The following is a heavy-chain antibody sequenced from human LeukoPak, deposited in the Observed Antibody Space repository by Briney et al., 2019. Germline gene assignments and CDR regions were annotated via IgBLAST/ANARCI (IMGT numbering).Heavy chain of an antibody. Sequence: GGSLRLSCAASGFTFSSYSMNWVRRAPGKGLEWVSHISTGSSTIYYADSVKGRFTISRDNAKNSLYLQMNSLRAEDTAVYYCAKRGAPCSGGSCYSPYWGQGTLVTVSS. J-gene: IGHJ4*02. V-gene: IGHV3-48*01. CDR3: AKRGAPCSGGSCYSPY. CDR1: GFTFSSYS. CDR2: ISTGSSTI. D-gene: IGHD2-15*01.